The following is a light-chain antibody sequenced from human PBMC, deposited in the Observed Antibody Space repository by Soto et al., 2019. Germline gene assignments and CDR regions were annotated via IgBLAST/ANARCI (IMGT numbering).Light chain of an antibody. CDR1: QSVRNNF. Sequence: IVLTQSPATLSVSPGERVTLTCRASQSVRNNFLSWYQQKPGHAPRLLIYETYRLATGIPDRFSGSGSGIDFTLTISRLEPEDFAVYLCQQYGGSSRTFGLGTKVEIK. J-gene: IGKJ1*01. V-gene: IGKV3-20*01. CDR3: QQYGGSSRT. CDR2: ETY.